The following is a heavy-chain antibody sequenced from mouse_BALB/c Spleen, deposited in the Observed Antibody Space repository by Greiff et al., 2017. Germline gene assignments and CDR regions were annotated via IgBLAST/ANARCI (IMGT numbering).Heavy chain of an antibody. V-gene: IGHV5-6-5*01. CDR3: ARDFGTTVVHFDY. J-gene: IGHJ2*01. CDR2: ISSGGST. D-gene: IGHD1-1*01. CDR1: GFTFSSYA. Sequence: EVMLVESGGGLVKPGGSLKLSCAASGFTFSSYAMSWVRQTPEKRLEWVASISSGGSTYYPDSVKGRFTISRDNARNILYLQMSSLRSEDTAMYYCARDFGTTVVHFDYWGQGTTLTVSS.